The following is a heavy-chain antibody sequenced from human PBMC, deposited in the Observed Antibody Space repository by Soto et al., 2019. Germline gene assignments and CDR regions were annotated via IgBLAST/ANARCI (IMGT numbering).Heavy chain of an antibody. CDR3: AKVYSDFWSRKQFYFVS. CDR2: IRGSGGST. J-gene: IGHJ4*02. Sequence: GGSLRLSCAASGFSFSNYAMIWVRQAPGKGLEWVSSIRGSGGSTYYADSMKGRFTISRDNSKNTLYLQMNSLRAEDSAKYYCAKVYSDFWSRKQFYFVSWSQGAMVTV. D-gene: IGHD3-3*01. CDR1: GFSFSNYA. V-gene: IGHV3-23*01.